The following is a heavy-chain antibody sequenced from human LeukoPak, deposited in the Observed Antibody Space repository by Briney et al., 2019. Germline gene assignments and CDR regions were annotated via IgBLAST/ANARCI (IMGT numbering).Heavy chain of an antibody. V-gene: IGHV1-46*01. CDR2: INPSGGST. D-gene: IGHD3-22*01. CDR3: ARGPPGRVYDTSKRALFDP. Sequence: ASVKVSCKASGYTFSSYYIHWVRQAPGQGLEWKGIINPSGGSTNYAQKFQVRVTMTRDTSTSTVFMELSSLRSGDTAVYFCARGPPGRVYDTSKRALFDPWGQGTLVTVSS. J-gene: IGHJ5*02. CDR1: GYTFSSYY.